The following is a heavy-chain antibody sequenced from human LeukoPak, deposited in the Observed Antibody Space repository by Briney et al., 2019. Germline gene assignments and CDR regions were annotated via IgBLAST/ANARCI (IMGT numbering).Heavy chain of an antibody. Sequence: GGSLRLSCAASGFTFSSNALHWVRQAPGKGLEWVAVISYDGSNKYYADSVKGRFTISRDNSKNTLFLQMNSLRVEDTAVYYCARDLGDFYYISLDFDYWGQGDLVTVSS. CDR2: ISYDGSNK. V-gene: IGHV3-30*04. D-gene: IGHD3-9*01. CDR3: ARDLGDFYYISLDFDY. CDR1: GFTFSSNA. J-gene: IGHJ4*02.